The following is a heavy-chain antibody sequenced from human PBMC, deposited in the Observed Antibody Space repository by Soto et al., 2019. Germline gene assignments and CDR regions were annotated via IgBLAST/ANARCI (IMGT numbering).Heavy chain of an antibody. D-gene: IGHD6-19*01. CDR3: ARASSSGWHDFDY. CDR2: IYYSGST. J-gene: IGHJ4*02. CDR1: GGSISSYY. Sequence: SETLSLTCTVSGGSISSYYWSWIRQPPGKGLEWIGYIYYSGSTNYNPSLKSRVTISVDTSKNQFSLKLSSVTAADTAVYYCARASSSGWHDFDYWGQGTLVTVSS. V-gene: IGHV4-59*01.